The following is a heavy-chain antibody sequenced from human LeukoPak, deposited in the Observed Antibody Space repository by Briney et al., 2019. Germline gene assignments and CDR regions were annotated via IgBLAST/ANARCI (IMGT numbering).Heavy chain of an antibody. V-gene: IGHV1-69*05. CDR2: IIPISGTA. D-gene: IGHD2-2*01. J-gene: IGHJ6*03. CDR3: ARGLQYQLLKALGYYYMDV. CDR1: GGTFSSHA. Sequence: SVKVSCKASGGTFSSHAIAWVRQAPGQGPEWMGGIIPISGTANYAQKFQGRVTITTNESTSTAYMELSSLTSDDTAVYYCARGLQYQLLKALGYYYMDVWGEGTTVTVSS.